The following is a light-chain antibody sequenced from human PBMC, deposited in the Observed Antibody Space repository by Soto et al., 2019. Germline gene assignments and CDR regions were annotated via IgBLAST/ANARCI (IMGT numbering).Light chain of an antibody. CDR1: QSISNW. J-gene: IGKJ1*01. CDR2: DVS. Sequence: DIQMTQSPSTLSASVGDRVTITCRASQSISNWLAWYQQKPGKAPKLLIYDVSRLESGVPSRFSGSGSGTECTLTISSLQPDDFATYYCQQYNSYPWPFGQGTKVEIK. CDR3: QQYNSYPWP. V-gene: IGKV1-5*01.